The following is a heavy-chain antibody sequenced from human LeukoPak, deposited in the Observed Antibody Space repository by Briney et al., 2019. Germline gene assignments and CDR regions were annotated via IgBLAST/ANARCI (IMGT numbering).Heavy chain of an antibody. D-gene: IGHD1-26*01. CDR1: GGSISSYY. Sequence: SETLSLTCTVSGGSISSYYWSWIRQPPGKGLEWIGYIYYSGSTNYNPSLKSRVTISVDTSKHQFSLKLSSVTAADTAVYYCARFFSDYDYYYGIDVWGQGTTVTVSS. V-gene: IGHV4-59*01. CDR3: ARFFSDYDYYYGIDV. J-gene: IGHJ6*02. CDR2: IYYSGST.